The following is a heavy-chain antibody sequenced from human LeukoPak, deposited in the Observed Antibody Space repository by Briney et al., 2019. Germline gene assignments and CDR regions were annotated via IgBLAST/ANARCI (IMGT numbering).Heavy chain of an antibody. D-gene: IGHD4-17*01. J-gene: IGHJ6*02. Sequence: PSQTLSLTCTVSGVSISSGDYYWRRLRQATGKGLEWIEYNYYSGRTYYNPSLKSRITISVDTSKNQFSLKLSSLTAAHTAVYYFAWWAVTPDYYYYYRMDVWGQGTTVTVSS. CDR2: NYYSGRT. CDR1: GVSISSGDYY. V-gene: IGHV4-30-4*01. CDR3: AWWAVTPDYYYYYRMDV.